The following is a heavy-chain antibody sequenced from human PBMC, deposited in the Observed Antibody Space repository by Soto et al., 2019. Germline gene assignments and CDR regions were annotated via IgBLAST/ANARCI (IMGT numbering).Heavy chain of an antibody. D-gene: IGHD2-15*01. J-gene: IGHJ4*02. V-gene: IGHV3-23*01. Sequence: GSLRLSCAASGFTFSSNAMSWVRQAPGKGLEWVSGLSSSATSTYYADSVKGRFTISRDNSKNMLYLQMNNLRAEDTAVYYCAKAQGGSYFDYWGQGTLVTVSS. CDR2: LSSSATST. CDR1: GFTFSSNA. CDR3: AKAQGGSYFDY.